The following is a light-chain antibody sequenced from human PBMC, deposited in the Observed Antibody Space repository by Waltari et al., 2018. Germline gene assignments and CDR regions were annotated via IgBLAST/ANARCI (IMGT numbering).Light chain of an antibody. CDR1: DSNIGAGYE. CDR2: GNN. J-gene: IGLJ1*01. V-gene: IGLV1-40*01. CDR3: QSFDSSLNGYV. Sequence: QSVLTQPPSVSGAPGQRVTISCTGSDSNIGAGYEVPWYQQLPGAAPKLLISGNNNRPSGVPDRFSASKSGTSVSLAITGLQTDDEADYYCQSFDSSLNGYVFGTGTQVTVL.